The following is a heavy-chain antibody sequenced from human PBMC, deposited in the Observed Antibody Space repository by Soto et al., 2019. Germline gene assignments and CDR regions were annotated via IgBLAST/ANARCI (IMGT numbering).Heavy chain of an antibody. J-gene: IGHJ3*02. Sequence: ASVKVSCKASGYTFTSYYMHWVRQAPGQGLEWMGIINPSGGSTSYAQKFQGRVTMTRDTSTSTVYMELSSLGSEDTAVYYCARVYCSGGSCYSWAFDIWGQGTMVTVSS. CDR3: ARVYCSGGSCYSWAFDI. CDR2: INPSGGST. CDR1: GYTFTSYY. D-gene: IGHD2-15*01. V-gene: IGHV1-46*03.